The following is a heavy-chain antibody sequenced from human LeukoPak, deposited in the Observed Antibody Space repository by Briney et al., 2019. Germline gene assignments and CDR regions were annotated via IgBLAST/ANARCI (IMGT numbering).Heavy chain of an antibody. CDR3: ARGGSRSYTSSTLDY. Sequence: PSETLSLTCSVSGGSITVYYWNWIRQSPGKGLAWIGSISYSGSTNYNPSLKSRVTISIDTSKNRFSLKVSSVIAADTAMYYCARGGSRSYTSSTLDYWGQGTLVTVSS. J-gene: IGHJ4*02. CDR2: ISYSGST. D-gene: IGHD6-6*01. CDR1: GGSITVYY. V-gene: IGHV4-59*12.